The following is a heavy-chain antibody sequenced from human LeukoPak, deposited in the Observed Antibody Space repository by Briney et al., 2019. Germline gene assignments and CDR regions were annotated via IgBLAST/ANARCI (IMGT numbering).Heavy chain of an antibody. J-gene: IGHJ4*02. CDR1: GYTFTSYD. CDR2: MNPNSGNT. Sequence: ASVKVSCKASGYTFTSYDINWVRQATGQGLEWMGWMNPNSGNTGYAQKFQGRVTMTRNTSISTAYMELSSLRSEDTAVYYCARGKRLLWFGELLNYFDYWGQGTLVTVSS. CDR3: ARGKRLLWFGELLNYFDY. D-gene: IGHD3-10*01. V-gene: IGHV1-8*01.